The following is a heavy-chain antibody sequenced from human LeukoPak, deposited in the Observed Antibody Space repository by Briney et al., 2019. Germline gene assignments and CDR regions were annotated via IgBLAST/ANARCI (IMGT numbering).Heavy chain of an antibody. V-gene: IGHV3-21*01. Sequence: GGSLRLSCAASGFTFSSYAMSWVRQAPGKGLEWVSSISSSSSYIYYADSVKGRFTISRDNAKNSLYLQMNSLRAEDTAVYYCARVNIVGATFFDYWGQGTLVTVSS. CDR3: ARVNIVGATFFDY. CDR1: GFTFSSYA. J-gene: IGHJ4*02. CDR2: ISSSSSYI. D-gene: IGHD1-26*01.